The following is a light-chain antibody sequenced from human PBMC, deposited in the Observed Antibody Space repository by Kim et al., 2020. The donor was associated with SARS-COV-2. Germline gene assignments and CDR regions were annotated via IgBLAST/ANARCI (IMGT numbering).Light chain of an antibody. CDR3: QQYYSYPRT. CDR2: AAS. CDR1: QGISCY. V-gene: IGKV1-8*01. J-gene: IGKJ1*01. Sequence: AIRMTQSPSSLSASTGDRVTITCRASQGISCYLAWYQQKPGKAPKLLIYAASTLQSGVPSRFSGSGSGTDFTLTISCLQSEDFATYYCQQYYSYPRTFGQGTKVDIK.